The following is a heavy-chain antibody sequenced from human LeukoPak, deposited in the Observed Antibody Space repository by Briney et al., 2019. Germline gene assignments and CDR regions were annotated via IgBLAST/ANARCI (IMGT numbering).Heavy chain of an antibody. Sequence: PGGSLRLSCAASGFTFSSYAMSWVRQAPGKGLEWVSAISGSGGSTYYADSVKGRFTISRDNSKNTLYLQMNSLRAEDTAVYYCARDLHDYDSTGYKSRGAFDIWGQGTMVTVSS. CDR3: ARDLHDYDSTGYKSRGAFDI. D-gene: IGHD3-22*01. J-gene: IGHJ3*02. CDR2: ISGSGGST. V-gene: IGHV3-23*01. CDR1: GFTFSSYA.